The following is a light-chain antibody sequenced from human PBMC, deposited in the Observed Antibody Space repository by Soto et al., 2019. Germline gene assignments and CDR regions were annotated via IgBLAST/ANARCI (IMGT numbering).Light chain of an antibody. CDR2: ANI. CDR1: SSNIGAGYD. Sequence: QSVLTQPPSVSGAPGQRVTLSCTGSSSNIGAGYDVHWYQQLPGTAPKLLIYANINRPSGVPDRFSGSKSGTSASLAITGLQAEDEADYYCQSHDASLRGRVFGGGTQLTVL. V-gene: IGLV1-40*01. J-gene: IGLJ3*02. CDR3: QSHDASLRGRV.